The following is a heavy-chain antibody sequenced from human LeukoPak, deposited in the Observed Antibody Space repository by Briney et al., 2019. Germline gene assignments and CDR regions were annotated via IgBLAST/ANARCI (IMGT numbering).Heavy chain of an antibody. Sequence: GSLRLSCAASGFTFSSYGMHWVRPAPGKGLEWVAVISYDGSNKYYADSVKGRFTISRDNSKNTLYLQMNSLRAEDTAVYYCAKDPHNAGYCSGGSCYSFYFDYWGQGTLVTVSS. CDR2: ISYDGSNK. CDR1: GFTFSSYG. V-gene: IGHV3-30*18. D-gene: IGHD2-15*01. J-gene: IGHJ4*02. CDR3: AKDPHNAGYCSGGSCYSFYFDY.